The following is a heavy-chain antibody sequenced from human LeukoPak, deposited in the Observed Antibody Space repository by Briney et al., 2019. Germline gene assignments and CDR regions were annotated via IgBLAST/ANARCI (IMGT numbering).Heavy chain of an antibody. CDR3: AKFGFGESSYRDFDY. Sequence: GGSLRLSCAASGFTFSSYGMHWVRQAPGKGLEWVAFIRYDGSNKYYADSVKGRFTISRDNSKNTLYLQMNSLRAEDTAVYYCAKFGFGESSYRDFDYWGQGTLVTVSS. D-gene: IGHD3-10*01. CDR1: GFTFSSYG. V-gene: IGHV3-30*02. J-gene: IGHJ4*02. CDR2: IRYDGSNK.